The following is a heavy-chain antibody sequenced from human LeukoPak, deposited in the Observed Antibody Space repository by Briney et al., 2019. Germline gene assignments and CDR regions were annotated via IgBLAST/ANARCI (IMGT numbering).Heavy chain of an antibody. CDR2: MSDGGT. CDR3: AKDRISGDPKFFDL. CDR1: GFTFSIYA. Sequence: PGGSLRLSCAASGFTFSIYAMSWVRQAPGKGLEWVSAMSDGGTYYAVSVKGRFTISRDSSKITLYLQMNSLRAEDTALYYCAKDRISGDPKFFDLWGRGTLVTVSS. J-gene: IGHJ2*01. D-gene: IGHD3-3*01. V-gene: IGHV3-23*01.